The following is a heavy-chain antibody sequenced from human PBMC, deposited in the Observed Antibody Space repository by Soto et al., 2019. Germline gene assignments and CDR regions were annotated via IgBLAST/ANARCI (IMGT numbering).Heavy chain of an antibody. D-gene: IGHD6-13*01. V-gene: IGHV3-21*01. Sequence: GSLRLSCAASVFTFSSYSMNWVRQAPGKGLEWVSSISSSSSYIYYADSVKGRFTISRDNAKNSLYLQMNSLRAEDTAVYYCARDPYSSSWPDYWGQGTLVTVS. CDR1: VFTFSSYS. J-gene: IGHJ4*02. CDR3: ARDPYSSSWPDY. CDR2: ISSSSSYI.